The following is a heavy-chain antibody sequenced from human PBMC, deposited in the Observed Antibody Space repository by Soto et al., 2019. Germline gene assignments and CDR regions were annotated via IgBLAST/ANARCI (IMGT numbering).Heavy chain of an antibody. D-gene: IGHD5-18*01. Sequence: QVQLVQSGAEVKKPGASVKVSCKASDKTFLSYGISWVRQGTGQGLEWMGWISPYNGNTNYAQKLQGRVTMTTDTSTSTAYMELRSLRSDDTVVYYCATQIDTVMVFRDWGQGTLVTVSS. CDR3: ATQIDTVMVFRD. V-gene: IGHV1-18*01. CDR2: ISPYNGNT. CDR1: DKTFLSYG. J-gene: IGHJ4*02.